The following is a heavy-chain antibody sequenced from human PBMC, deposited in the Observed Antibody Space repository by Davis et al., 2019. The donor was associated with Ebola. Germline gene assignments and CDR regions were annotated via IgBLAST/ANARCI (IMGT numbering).Heavy chain of an antibody. CDR2: IIPILGIA. V-gene: IGHV1-69*02. CDR3: AREDATRYNYYGMDV. D-gene: IGHD2-15*01. Sequence: SVKVSCKASGGTFSSYTISWVRQAPGQGLEWRGRIIPILGIANYAQKFQGRVTITADKSTSTAYMELSSLRSEDTAVYYCAREDATRYNYYGMDVWGQGTTVTVSS. J-gene: IGHJ6*02. CDR1: GGTFSSYT.